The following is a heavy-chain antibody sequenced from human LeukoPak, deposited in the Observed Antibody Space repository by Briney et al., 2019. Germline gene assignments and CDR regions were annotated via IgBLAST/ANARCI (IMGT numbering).Heavy chain of an antibody. J-gene: IGHJ4*02. Sequence: PGRSLRLSCAASGFTFSTYGMHWVRQAPGKGLEWLAVIWYDGSNIYYADSVKGRFTISRDNPKKMLYMQMNSLRAEDTAVYYCARGGMYYYGSGSQAFDYWGQGTLVTVSS. CDR3: ARGGMYYYGSGSQAFDY. V-gene: IGHV3-33*01. D-gene: IGHD3-10*01. CDR1: GFTFSTYG. CDR2: IWYDGSNI.